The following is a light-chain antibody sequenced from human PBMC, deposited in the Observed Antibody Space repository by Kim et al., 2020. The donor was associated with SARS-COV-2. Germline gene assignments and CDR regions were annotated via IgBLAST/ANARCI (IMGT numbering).Light chain of an antibody. Sequence: KRVHWHQQRPGQAPLVVIYYDNDRPSGIPERFSVSNSDNTATLTISRVEAGDEAAYYCQVWDSPSDEVIFGGGTQLTVL. CDR3: QVWDSPSDEVI. J-gene: IGLJ2*01. CDR1: KR. V-gene: IGLV3-21*04. CDR2: YDN.